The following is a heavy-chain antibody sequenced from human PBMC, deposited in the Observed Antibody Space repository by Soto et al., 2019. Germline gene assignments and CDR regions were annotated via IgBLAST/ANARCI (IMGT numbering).Heavy chain of an antibody. D-gene: IGHD2-15*01. Sequence: ASVKVSFKATGYRFTSYGINWLRQAPGQGLEWMGWISPYTGDTQYIQSLQGRVTMTTDTSTSTAYMELRSLTSDDTAMYYCARSCSGGSCHSAYWGQGTLVTVSS. CDR3: ARSCSGGSCHSAY. CDR2: ISPYTGDT. CDR1: GYRFTSYG. V-gene: IGHV1-18*04. J-gene: IGHJ4*02.